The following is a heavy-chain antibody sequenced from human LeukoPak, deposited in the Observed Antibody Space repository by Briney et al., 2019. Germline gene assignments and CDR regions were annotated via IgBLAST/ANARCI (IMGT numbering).Heavy chain of an antibody. CDR1: GGSINRSSYY. Sequence: SETLSLTCTVSGGSINRSSYYWVWIRQPPGKGLEWIGSIYYSGSMYYNASLKSRVTISVDTSKNQFSLKLSSVTAADTAFYYCSRYDSDTGDFDPWGQGTLVTISS. D-gene: IGHD3-10*01. V-gene: IGHV4-39*07. CDR2: IYYSGSM. CDR3: SRYDSDTGDFDP. J-gene: IGHJ5*02.